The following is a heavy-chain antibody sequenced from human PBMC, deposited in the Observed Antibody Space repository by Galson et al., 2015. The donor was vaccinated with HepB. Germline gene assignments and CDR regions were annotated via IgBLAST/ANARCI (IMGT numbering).Heavy chain of an antibody. V-gene: IGHV1-2*02. J-gene: IGHJ5*02. D-gene: IGHD3-10*01. Sequence: SVKVSCKASEYTFTGYYMHWVRQAPGQGLEWMGWINPNSGGTNYAQKFQGRVTMTRDTSISTAYMELSRLRAEDTAVYYCAKDHITMVRGVPGGFDPWGQGTLVTVSS. CDR2: INPNSGGT. CDR3: AKDHITMVRGVPGGFDP. CDR1: EYTFTGYY.